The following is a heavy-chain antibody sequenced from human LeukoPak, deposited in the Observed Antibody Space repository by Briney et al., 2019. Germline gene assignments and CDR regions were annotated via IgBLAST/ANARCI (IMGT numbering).Heavy chain of an antibody. J-gene: IGHJ4*02. CDR1: GYTFTGYY. V-gene: IGHV1-2*02. D-gene: IGHD6-19*01. CDR3: ERTQWPVLGGDGYFDY. Sequence: GASVKVSCKASGYTFTGYYMHWVRQAPGQGLEWMGWINPNSGGTNYAQKFQGRVTMTRDTSISTAYMELSRLRSDDTAVYYCERTQWPVLGGDGYFDYWGQGTLVTVSS. CDR2: INPNSGGT.